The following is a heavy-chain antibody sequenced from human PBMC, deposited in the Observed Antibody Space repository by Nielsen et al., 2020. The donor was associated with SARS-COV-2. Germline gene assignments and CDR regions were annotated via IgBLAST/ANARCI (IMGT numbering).Heavy chain of an antibody. V-gene: IGHV4-31*02. CDR3: ARDIVVDNSYYYGMDV. J-gene: IGHJ6*02. CDR2: ISYSGTT. CDR1: GGSISSGGYY. Sequence: SCTVSGGSISSGGYYWTWIRQYPGKGLEWIGYISYSGTTYYSPSLKSRLNMSLDTSKNQFSLKLTSVTAADTAVYYCARDIVVDNSYYYGMDVWGQGTTVTVSS. D-gene: IGHD2-2*01.